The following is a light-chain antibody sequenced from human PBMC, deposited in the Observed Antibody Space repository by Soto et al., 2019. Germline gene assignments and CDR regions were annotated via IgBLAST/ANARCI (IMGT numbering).Light chain of an antibody. Sequence: ERVMTQSPATLSVSSGERATLSCRASQSVNTNLAWYQQKPGQGPRLLIYGASSRATGIPDRISGGGSGTDFTLTISRLEPEDFAVYYCQQCCSSPRTVGQGTKLDSK. CDR1: QSVNTN. CDR3: QQCCSSPRT. CDR2: GAS. V-gene: IGKV3-20*01. J-gene: IGKJ1*01.